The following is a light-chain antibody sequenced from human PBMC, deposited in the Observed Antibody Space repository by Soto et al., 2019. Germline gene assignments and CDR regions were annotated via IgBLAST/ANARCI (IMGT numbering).Light chain of an antibody. Sequence: ENVLTQSPGTLSLSPGERATLSCRASQSVSSNYLAWYQQKPGQAPRLLIYGASSRATGVPDRFSGSGSGTDFTLTISRLEPEDFTVYYCQQYVTFPWTFGQGTKVEIK. CDR1: QSVSSNY. CDR2: GAS. V-gene: IGKV3-20*01. CDR3: QQYVTFPWT. J-gene: IGKJ1*01.